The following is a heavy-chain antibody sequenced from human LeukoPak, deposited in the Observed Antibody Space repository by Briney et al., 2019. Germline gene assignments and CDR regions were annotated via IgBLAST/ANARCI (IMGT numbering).Heavy chain of an antibody. Sequence: ASVKVSCKASGYTFTSYAMHWVRQAPGQRLEWMGWINAGNGNTKYSQKFQGRVTITRDTSASTAYMELSSLRSEDTAVYYCARVFKGIQLWFNNWFDPWGQGTLVTVSS. J-gene: IGHJ5*02. D-gene: IGHD5-18*01. CDR2: INAGNGNT. CDR3: ARVFKGIQLWFNNWFDP. CDR1: GYTFTSYA. V-gene: IGHV1-3*01.